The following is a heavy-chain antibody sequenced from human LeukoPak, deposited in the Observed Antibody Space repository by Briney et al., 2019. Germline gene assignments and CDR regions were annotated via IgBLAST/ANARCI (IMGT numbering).Heavy chain of an antibody. CDR3: ARDGSSSWYVGDY. J-gene: IGHJ4*02. CDR2: ISSSGSTI. Sequence: QTGGSLRLSCAASGFTFSSYEMNWVRQAPGKGLEWVSYISSSGSTIYYADSVKGRFTISRDNAKNSLYLQMNSLRAEDTAVYYCARDGSSSWYVGDYWGQGTLVTVSS. CDR1: GFTFSSYE. D-gene: IGHD6-13*01. V-gene: IGHV3-48*03.